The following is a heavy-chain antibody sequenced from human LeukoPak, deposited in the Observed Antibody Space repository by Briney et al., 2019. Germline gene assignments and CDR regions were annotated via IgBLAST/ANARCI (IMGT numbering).Heavy chain of an antibody. CDR1: GFTVSDNY. Sequence: GGSLRLSCAASGFTVSDNYTSWVRRAPGKGLEWVSAISGGGSTYYADSVKGRFIISRDNSKNTVYLQLNSLRAEDTAVYYCARGGDTIGSIRSPFDIWGQGTMVTVSS. J-gene: IGHJ3*02. CDR3: ARGGDTIGSIRSPFDI. V-gene: IGHV3-53*01. D-gene: IGHD3-22*01. CDR2: ISGGGST.